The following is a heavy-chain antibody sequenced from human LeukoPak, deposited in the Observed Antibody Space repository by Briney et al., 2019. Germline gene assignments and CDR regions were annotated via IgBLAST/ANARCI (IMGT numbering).Heavy chain of an antibody. V-gene: IGHV6-1*01. CDR2: TYYRSKWYN. D-gene: IGHD3-16*02. CDR3: ARSEYDYVWGSYRHLDY. CDR1: GDSVSSNSAA. Sequence: SQTLSLTCAVSGDSVSSNSAAWNWIRQSPSRGLEWLGRTYYRSKWYNDYAVSVKSRITINPDTSKNQFSLQLNSVTPEDTAVYYCARSEYDYVWGSYRHLDYWGQGTLVTVSS. J-gene: IGHJ4*02.